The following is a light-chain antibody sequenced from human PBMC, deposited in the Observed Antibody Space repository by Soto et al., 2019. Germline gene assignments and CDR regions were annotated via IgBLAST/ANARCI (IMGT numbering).Light chain of an antibody. J-gene: IGLJ2*01. CDR3: AAWDDSLSGVV. CDR1: SSNIGSNY. CDR2: RNN. Sequence: QSVLTQPPSASGTPGQRVTISCSGSSSNIGSNYVYWYQQLPGTAPKLLIYRNNQRPSGVPDRFSGSQSGTSASLAISGLRSEGEADYYCAAWDDSLSGVVFGGGTKLTVL. V-gene: IGLV1-47*01.